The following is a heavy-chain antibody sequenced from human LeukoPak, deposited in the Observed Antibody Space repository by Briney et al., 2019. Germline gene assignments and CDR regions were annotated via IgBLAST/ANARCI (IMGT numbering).Heavy chain of an antibody. Sequence: SQTLFLTCAVSGGSISSGGYSWSWIRQPPGKGLEWIGYIYHSGSTYYNPSLKSRVTISVDRSKNQFSLKLSSVTAADTAVYYCAREALPRHFDYWGQGTLVTVSS. J-gene: IGHJ4*02. CDR3: AREALPRHFDY. CDR1: GGSISSGGYS. CDR2: IYHSGST. V-gene: IGHV4-30-2*01.